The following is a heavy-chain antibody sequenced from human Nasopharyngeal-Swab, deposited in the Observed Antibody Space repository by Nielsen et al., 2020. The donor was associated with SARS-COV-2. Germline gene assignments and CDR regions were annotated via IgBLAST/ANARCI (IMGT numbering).Heavy chain of an antibody. Sequence: GESLKTSCAASGFTFSSYAMSWVRQAPGKGLEWVSAISGSGGSTYYADSVKGRFTISRDNSKNTLYLQMNSLRAEDTAVYYCAKDWGYCSGGSCLPVYWGQGTLVTVSS. D-gene: IGHD2-15*01. CDR1: GFTFSSYA. V-gene: IGHV3-23*01. J-gene: IGHJ4*02. CDR3: AKDWGYCSGGSCLPVY. CDR2: ISGSGGST.